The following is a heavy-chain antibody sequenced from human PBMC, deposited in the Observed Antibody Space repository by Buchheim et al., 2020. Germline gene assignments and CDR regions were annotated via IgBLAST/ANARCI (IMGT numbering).Heavy chain of an antibody. V-gene: IGHV4-31*03. D-gene: IGHD2-21*02. Sequence: QVQLQESGPGLVKPSQTLSPTCTVPGGSISSGGYYWSWIRQHPGKGLEWIGYIYYIGSTYYNPSLKSRVTISVDTPKNKFSLKLSSVTAADTAVYYCASSSGRYCGGDCFIFDYWGQGTL. CDR3: ASSSGRYCGGDCFIFDY. CDR1: GGSISSGGYY. CDR2: IYYIGST. J-gene: IGHJ4*02.